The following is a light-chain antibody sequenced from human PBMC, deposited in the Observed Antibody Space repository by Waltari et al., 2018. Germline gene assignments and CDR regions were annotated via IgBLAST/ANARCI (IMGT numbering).Light chain of an antibody. CDR3: QGWDAKTDPGV. J-gene: IGLJ1*01. V-gene: IGLV3-21*01. CDR2: YDN. CDR1: NIEIKS. Sequence: SYVLTQPPSVSVAPGETARITCWGNNIEIKSVHWYRQRQGRAPVVVISYDNDRAAGMPERFSGSNSGNTATLSISSVEAGDEADYYCQGWDAKTDPGVFGTGTEVTVL.